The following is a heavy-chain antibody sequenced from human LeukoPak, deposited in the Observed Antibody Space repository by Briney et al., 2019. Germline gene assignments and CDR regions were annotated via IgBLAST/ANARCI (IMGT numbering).Heavy chain of an antibody. J-gene: IGHJ6*02. CDR3: ARDITMVRGTLGGMDV. CDR2: IHYTGST. Sequence: PSETLSLTCTVSGDSISSYYWSWIRQPPGKGLEWIGYIHYTGSTNYNPSLKSRVTMPVDTSKNQFSLKLTSVTAADTAVYYCARDITMVRGTLGGMDVWGQGTTVTVSS. CDR1: GDSISSYY. D-gene: IGHD3-10*01. V-gene: IGHV4-59*12.